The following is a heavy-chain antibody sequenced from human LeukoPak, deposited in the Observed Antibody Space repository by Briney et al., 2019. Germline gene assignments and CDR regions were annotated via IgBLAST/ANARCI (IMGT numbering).Heavy chain of an antibody. CDR1: GFTFSSYG. J-gene: IGHJ4*02. V-gene: IGHV3-23*01. CDR3: AKRVPYSSSSVYFDY. D-gene: IGHD6-6*01. CDR2: ISDSGSDT. Sequence: GGSLRLSCAVSGFTFSSYGMSWVRQAPGKGLGWVSAISDSGSDTYYADSAKGRFTISKDNSKNTLYLRMNSLRADDTAVYYCAKRVPYSSSSVYFDYWGQGTLVTVSS.